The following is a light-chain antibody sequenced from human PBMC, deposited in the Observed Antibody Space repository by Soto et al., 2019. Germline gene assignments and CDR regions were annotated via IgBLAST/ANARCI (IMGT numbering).Light chain of an antibody. Sequence: EVVLTQSPGTLSLSPGERATLSCRASQSVSSSDLAWYQQKPGQAPRLLIYGASSRATGIPDRFSGSGSGTDFTLTISGLEPEDSAAYYCQRHGATFGQGTTVDI. CDR2: GAS. J-gene: IGKJ1*01. CDR1: QSVSSSD. V-gene: IGKV3-20*01. CDR3: QRHGAT.